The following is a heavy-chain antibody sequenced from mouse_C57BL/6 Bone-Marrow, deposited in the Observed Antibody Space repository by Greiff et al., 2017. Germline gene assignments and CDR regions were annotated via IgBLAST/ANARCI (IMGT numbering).Heavy chain of an antibody. CDR1: GFTFSSYT. D-gene: IGHD2-12*01. V-gene: IGHV5-9*04. CDR2: ISGGGGYT. CDR3: AQRQMDY. J-gene: IGHJ4*01. Sequence: EVHLVESGGGLVKPGGSLKLSCAASGFTFSSYTMSWVRQTPEKRLEWVATISGGGGYTYYPDSVKGRFTISRDNAKNTLYLQMSSLRSEDTAVYYCAQRQMDYWGQGTSVTVSS.